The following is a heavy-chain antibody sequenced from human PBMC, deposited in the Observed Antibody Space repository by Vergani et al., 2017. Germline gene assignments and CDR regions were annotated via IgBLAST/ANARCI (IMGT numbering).Heavy chain of an antibody. V-gene: IGHV1-18*01. Sequence: QVQLVQSGAEVKKPGASVKVSCKASGYTFTSYGISWVRQAPGQGLEWMGWISAYNGNTNYAQKLQGRVTMTTDTSTTTAYMELRSLRADDTAVYYCARVGLGIGYSISSRIYYYGMDVWGQGTTVTVSS. CDR3: ARVGLGIGYSISSRIYYYGMDV. CDR1: GYTFTSYG. CDR2: ISAYNGNT. D-gene: IGHD6-13*01. J-gene: IGHJ6*02.